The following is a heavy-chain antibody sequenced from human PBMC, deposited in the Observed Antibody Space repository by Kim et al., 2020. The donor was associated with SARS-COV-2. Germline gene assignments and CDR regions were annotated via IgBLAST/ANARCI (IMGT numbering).Heavy chain of an antibody. J-gene: IGHJ6*02. D-gene: IGHD2-2*02. CDR3: ARDPAAISYYYYGMDV. V-gene: IGHV3-11*01. Sequence: SVAGRFTISRDNAKNSLYLQMNSLRAEDTAVYYCARDPAAISYYYYGMDVWGQGTTVTVSS.